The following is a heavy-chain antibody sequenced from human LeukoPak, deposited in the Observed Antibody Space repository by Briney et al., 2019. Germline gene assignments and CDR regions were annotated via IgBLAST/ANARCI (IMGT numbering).Heavy chain of an antibody. CDR1: GYTFIRYY. CDR2: FDPEDGET. Sequence: GASVKVSCKASGYTFIRYYMHWVRQAPGKGLEWMGGFDPEDGETIYAQKFQGRVTMTEDTSTDTAYMELSSLRSEDTAVYYCATRIQLTRDYWGQGTLVTVSS. V-gene: IGHV1-24*01. CDR3: ATRIQLTRDY. J-gene: IGHJ4*02. D-gene: IGHD5-18*01.